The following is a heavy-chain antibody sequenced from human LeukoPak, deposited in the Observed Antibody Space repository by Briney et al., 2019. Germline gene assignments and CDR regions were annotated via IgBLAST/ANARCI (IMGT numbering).Heavy chain of an antibody. CDR1: GGSFSCFY. J-gene: IGHJ4*02. Sequence: SETLCLTCAVYGGSFSCFYWSWIRQPPGQGLEWSAEIDHNGSTNYKPSLKSRVTISVGTSKNQFSLKLTSVTDADTAVYYCASGGIATPGVGGHFDYWGQGSLVTVSS. CDR3: ASGGIATPGVGGHFDY. D-gene: IGHD6-6*01. V-gene: IGHV4-34*01. CDR2: IDHNGST.